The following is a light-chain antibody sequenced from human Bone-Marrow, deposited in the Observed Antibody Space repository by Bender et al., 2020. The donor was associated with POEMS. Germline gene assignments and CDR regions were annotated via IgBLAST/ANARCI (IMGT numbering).Light chain of an antibody. CDR3: SSFTSSSTPYV. V-gene: IGLV2-8*01. CDR1: DSDVGGYDY. Sequence: QSALAQPPSASGSRGQSVTISCTGTDSDVGGYDYVSWYQQHPGEAPKVVIYDVNKRPSGVPDRFFGSKSGNTASLTISGLQAEDEADYYCSSFTSSSTPYVFGTGTKVTVL. J-gene: IGLJ1*01. CDR2: DVN.